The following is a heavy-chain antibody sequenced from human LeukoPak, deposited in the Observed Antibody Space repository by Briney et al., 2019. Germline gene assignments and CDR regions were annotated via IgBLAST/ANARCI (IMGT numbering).Heavy chain of an antibody. D-gene: IGHD3-10*01. V-gene: IGHV3-66*01. J-gene: IGHJ6*02. CDR3: ARDRTNYGSGSYYYYGMDV. CDR2: IYSGGST. Sequence: GGSLRLSCAASGFTVSSNYMSWVRQAPGKGLEWVSVIYSGGSTYYADSVKGRFTISRDNSKNTLYLQMNSLRAEDTAMYYCARDRTNYGSGSYYYYGMDVWGQGTTVSVYS. CDR1: GFTVSSNY.